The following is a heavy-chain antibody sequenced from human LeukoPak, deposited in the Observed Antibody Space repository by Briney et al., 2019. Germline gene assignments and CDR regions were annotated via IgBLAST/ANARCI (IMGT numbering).Heavy chain of an antibody. V-gene: IGHV1-18*01. CDR2: ISAYNDDI. CDR3: ARRTNYDILTGYSARGYYFDY. D-gene: IGHD3-9*01. J-gene: IGHJ4*02. Sequence: GASVKLSCKASGYSYTRLVVAWVRQAPAQGLEWMGWISAYNDDIRYAQKFQGRVTVTSDPAANTAYMELRSLRSDDTAVYYCARRTNYDILTGYSARGYYFDYWGQGTLVTVSA. CDR1: GYSYTRLV.